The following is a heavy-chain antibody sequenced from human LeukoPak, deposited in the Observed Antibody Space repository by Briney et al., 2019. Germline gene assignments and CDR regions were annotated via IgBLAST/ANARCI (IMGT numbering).Heavy chain of an antibody. V-gene: IGHV5-51*01. D-gene: IGHD4-23*01. CDR1: GYSFTSYW. J-gene: IGHJ4*02. Sequence: RGESLKISCKGYGYSFTSYWIGWVRQMPGKGLEWMGIIYPGDSETRYSPSFQGQVTISADKSISTAYLQWSSLKASDTAMYYCARRDYGDNSPVYYFDYWGQGTLVTVSS. CDR3: ARRDYGDNSPVYYFDY. CDR2: IYPGDSET.